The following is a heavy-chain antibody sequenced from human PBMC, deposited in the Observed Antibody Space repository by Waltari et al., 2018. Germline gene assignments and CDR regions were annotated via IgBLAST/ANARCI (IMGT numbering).Heavy chain of an antibody. Sequence: EVQLVESGGGLVKPGGSLRLSCAASGFPLSDSCLNWVRQAPGKGLEWVSSISPTSAFIYYADSVRGRFTISRDNAKNSLFLQMNGLRADDTAVFYCSRHTPCHAGICPHAFDIWGQGTVVTVSS. CDR3: SRHTPCHAGICPHAFDI. CDR2: ISPTSAFI. J-gene: IGHJ3*02. CDR1: GFPLSDSC. D-gene: IGHD2-15*01. V-gene: IGHV3-21*01.